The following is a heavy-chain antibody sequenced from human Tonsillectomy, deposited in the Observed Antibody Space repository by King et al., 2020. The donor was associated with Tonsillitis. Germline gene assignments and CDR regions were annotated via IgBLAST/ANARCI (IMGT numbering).Heavy chain of an antibody. V-gene: IGHV4-59*01. CDR3: AREWGRGAFDI. Sequence: QLQESGPGLVKPSETLSLTCTVSGGSISNYYWSWIRQPPGKGLEWIGYIYYSGSTNYNPSLKSRVTISVDTSKNQFSLKLSSVTAADTAVYYCAREWGRGAFDIWGQGTMVTVSS. D-gene: IGHD3-16*01. CDR1: GGSISNYY. J-gene: IGHJ3*02. CDR2: IYYSGST.